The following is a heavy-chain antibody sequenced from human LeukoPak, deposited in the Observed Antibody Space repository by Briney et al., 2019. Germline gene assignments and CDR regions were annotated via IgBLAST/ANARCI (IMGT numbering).Heavy chain of an antibody. Sequence: SETLSLTCTVSGGSISNYYWTWIRQPPGKGLEWIGYIYSSGSANYNPSLKSRVIISGDTSKNQISLNLTSVTAADTAVYFCARHRDYYDTWGHGTLVTVSS. D-gene: IGHD3-22*01. CDR3: ARHRDYYDT. CDR2: IYSSGSA. V-gene: IGHV4-59*08. CDR1: GGSISNYY. J-gene: IGHJ4*01.